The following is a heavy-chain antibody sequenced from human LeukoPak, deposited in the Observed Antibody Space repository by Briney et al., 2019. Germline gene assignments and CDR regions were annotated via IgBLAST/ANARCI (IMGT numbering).Heavy chain of an antibody. J-gene: IGHJ4*02. V-gene: IGHV3-30*02. Sequence: GGSLRLSCAASGFTFSNYGMHWVRQAPGKGLEWVAFIRYDGSNKYYADSVKGRFTISRDNSKNTLYLQMNSLRAEDTAVYYCAKDRVRGYSYGYWDYWGQGTLVTVSS. CDR2: IRYDGSNK. D-gene: IGHD5-18*01. CDR3: AKDRVRGYSYGYWDY. CDR1: GFTFSNYG.